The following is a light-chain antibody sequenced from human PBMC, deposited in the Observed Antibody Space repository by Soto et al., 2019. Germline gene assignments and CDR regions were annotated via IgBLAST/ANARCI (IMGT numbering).Light chain of an antibody. Sequence: EIVLTQSPATLSLSPGESATLSCRASQRVSSYLAGYQQKPGQAPRLLIYDASNRATGIPARFSGSGSGTDFTLTISSLEPEDFAVYYCQQRSNWLFTFGPGTKVDIK. CDR1: QRVSSY. CDR2: DAS. V-gene: IGKV3-11*01. CDR3: QQRSNWLFT. J-gene: IGKJ3*01.